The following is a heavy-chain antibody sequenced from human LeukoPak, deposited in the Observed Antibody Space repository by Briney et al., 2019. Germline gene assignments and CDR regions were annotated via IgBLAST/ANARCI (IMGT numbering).Heavy chain of an antibody. V-gene: IGHV3-21*01. Sequence: PGGSLRLSCAASGFTFSTYNMNWVRHSPRKGLEWVSSITSISCYIFYADSEKGLFTLPRQYPKHSLSLKMNSLYYCARDPYSGSYGAYYYYYMDVWGKGTTVTISS. CDR3: SYGAYYYYYMDV. CDR1: GFTFSTYN. CDR2: ITSISCYI. J-gene: IGHJ6*03. D-gene: IGHD1-26*01.